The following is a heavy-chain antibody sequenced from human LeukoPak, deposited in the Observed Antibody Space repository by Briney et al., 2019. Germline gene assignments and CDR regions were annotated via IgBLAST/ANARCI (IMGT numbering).Heavy chain of an antibody. Sequence: GGSLRLSCAASGFTFSSYEMNWVRQAPGKGLEWVSYISSSGSAIYYADSVKGRFTIYRDNAKNSLYMQMNSLRAEDTAVYYCARESSSWSNFDYWGQGTLVTVSS. D-gene: IGHD6-13*01. J-gene: IGHJ4*02. CDR2: ISSSGSAI. CDR1: GFTFSSYE. V-gene: IGHV3-48*03. CDR3: ARESSSWSNFDY.